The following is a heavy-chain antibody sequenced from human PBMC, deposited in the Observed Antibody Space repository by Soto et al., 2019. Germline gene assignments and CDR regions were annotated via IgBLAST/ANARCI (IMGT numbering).Heavy chain of an antibody. V-gene: IGHV3-9*01. J-gene: IGHJ4*02. CDR1: GFTFDDYA. Sequence: EVQLVESGGGLVQPGRSLRLSCAASGFTFDDYAMHWVRQAPGKGLEWVSGISWNSGSIGYADSVKGRFTISRDNAKNSLYLQMNSLRAEDTALYYCAKDLQNTIFGGWDYWGQGTLVTVSS. CDR3: AKDLQNTIFGGWDY. CDR2: ISWNSGSI. D-gene: IGHD3-3*01.